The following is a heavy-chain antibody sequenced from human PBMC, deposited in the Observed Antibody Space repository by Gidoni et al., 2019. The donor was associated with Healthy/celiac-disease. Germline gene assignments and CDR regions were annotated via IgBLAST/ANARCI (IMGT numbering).Heavy chain of an antibody. J-gene: IGHJ4*02. CDR1: GGSISSSSYS. Sequence: QLQLQESGPGLVTPSETLSLTCTVSGGSISSSSYSWGWIRQPPGKGLEWIGSIYYSGSTYYNPSIKSRVTISVDTSKNQFSLKLSSVTAADTAVYYCARQTRRIAVAGSGGDYWGQGTLVTVSS. D-gene: IGHD6-19*01. V-gene: IGHV4-39*01. CDR2: IYYSGST. CDR3: ARQTRRIAVAGSGGDY.